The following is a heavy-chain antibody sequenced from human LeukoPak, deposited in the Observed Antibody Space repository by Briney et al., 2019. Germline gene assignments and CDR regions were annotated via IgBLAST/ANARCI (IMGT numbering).Heavy chain of an antibody. CDR2: ISSSSSYI. D-gene: IGHD3-10*01. J-gene: IGHJ4*02. CDR3: ARNLPYNYYGSGSYYTAIDY. Sequence: GGSLRLSCAASGFTFSSNGMNWVRQAPGKGLEWVSSISSSSSYIYYADSVKGRFTISRDNAKNSLYLQMNSLRAEDTAVYYCARNLPYNYYGSGSYYTAIDYWGQGTLVTVSS. V-gene: IGHV3-21*01. CDR1: GFTFSSNG.